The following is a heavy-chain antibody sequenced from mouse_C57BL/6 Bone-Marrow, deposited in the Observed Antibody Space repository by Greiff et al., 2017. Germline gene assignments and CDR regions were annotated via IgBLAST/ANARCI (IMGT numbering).Heavy chain of an antibody. CDR2: ISSGGDYI. CDR1: GFTFSSYA. CDR3: TREKNVGPYYYGSSNWYLDV. V-gene: IGHV5-9-1*02. J-gene: IGHJ1*03. D-gene: IGHD1-1*01. Sequence: EVHLVESGEGLVKPGGSLKLSCAASGFTFSSYAMSWVRQTPEKRLEWVAYISSGGDYIYYADTVKGRFTISRDNARNTLYLQMSSLKSGDTAMXYCTREKNVGPYYYGSSNWYLDVWGTGTTVTVSS.